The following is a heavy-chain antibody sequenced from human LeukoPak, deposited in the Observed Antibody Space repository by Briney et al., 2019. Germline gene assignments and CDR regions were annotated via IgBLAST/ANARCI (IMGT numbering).Heavy chain of an antibody. J-gene: IGHJ6*02. D-gene: IGHD3-3*01. CDR1: GGTFSSYA. CDR3: ARGPRPYDFWSGYYSHYYYYGMDV. Sequence: ASVKVSCKASGGTFSSYAISWVRQAPGQGLEWMGGIIPIFGTANYAQKFQGRVTITADESTSTAYMELSSLRSEDTAVYYCARGPRPYDFWSGYYSHYYYYGMDVWGQGTTVTVSS. V-gene: IGHV1-69*01. CDR2: IIPIFGTA.